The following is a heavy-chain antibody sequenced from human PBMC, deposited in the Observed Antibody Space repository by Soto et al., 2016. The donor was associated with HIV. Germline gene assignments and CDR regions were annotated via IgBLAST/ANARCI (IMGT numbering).Heavy chain of an antibody. CDR1: GGTFSSYA. V-gene: IGHV1-69*12. CDR2: IIPIFGTA. D-gene: IGHD1-26*01. Sequence: QVQLVQSGAAVKKPGSSMKVSRKASGGTFSSYAISWVRQAPGQGLEWMGGIIPIFGTANYAQKFQGRVTITADESTSTAYMDLSSLRSEDTAVYYCATFLIVGATPDAFDIWAKGQWSPSLQ. CDR3: ATFLIVGATPDAFDI. J-gene: IGHJ3*02.